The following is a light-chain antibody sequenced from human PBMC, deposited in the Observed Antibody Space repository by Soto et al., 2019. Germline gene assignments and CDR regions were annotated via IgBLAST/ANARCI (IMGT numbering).Light chain of an antibody. V-gene: IGKV2-28*01. CDR3: MQALRTPHT. CDR1: QSLLHSNGYNY. CDR2: LGS. Sequence: DIVMTQSPLSLPVTPGEPASISCRSSQSLLHSNGYNYLDWYLQKPGQSPQLLIYLGSNRASGVPDRFSGSGSGTDFTLKISRVEDGDVGVYYCMQALRTPHTFGQGTKLEIK. J-gene: IGKJ2*01.